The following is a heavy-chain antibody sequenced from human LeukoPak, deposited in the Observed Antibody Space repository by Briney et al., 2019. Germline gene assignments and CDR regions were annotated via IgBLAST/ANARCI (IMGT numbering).Heavy chain of an antibody. D-gene: IGHD3-10*01. CDR1: GYTFTSYG. CDR3: ARDQIPYYGSGSLAFDI. J-gene: IGHJ3*02. V-gene: IGHV1-18*01. CDR2: ISPYNGNT. Sequence: PEASVKVSCKASGYTFTSYGISWVRQAPGQGLEWMGWISPYNGNTNYAQKLQGRVTMTTDTSTSTAYMELRSLRSDDTAVYYCARDQIPYYGSGSLAFDIWGQGTMVTVSS.